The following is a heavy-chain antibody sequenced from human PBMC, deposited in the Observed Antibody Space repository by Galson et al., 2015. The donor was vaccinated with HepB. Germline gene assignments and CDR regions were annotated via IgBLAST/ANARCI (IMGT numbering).Heavy chain of an antibody. V-gene: IGHV1-69*13. CDR3: ARDLAQYDYGDSRGAFDI. Sequence: SVKVSCKASGGTFSSYAISWVRQAPGQGLEWMGGIIPIFGTANYAQKFQGRVTITADESTSTAYMELSSLRSEDTAVYYCARDLAQYDYGDSRGAFDIWGQGTMVTVSS. CDR2: IIPIFGTA. CDR1: GGTFSSYA. D-gene: IGHD4-17*01. J-gene: IGHJ3*02.